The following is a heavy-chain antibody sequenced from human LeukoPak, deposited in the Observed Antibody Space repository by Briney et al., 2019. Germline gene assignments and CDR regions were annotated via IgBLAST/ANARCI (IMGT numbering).Heavy chain of an antibody. J-gene: IGHJ4*02. CDR1: GFTFRIYA. V-gene: IGHV3-48*01. CDR2: LSTGSNTL. CDR3: ARGAGSLDS. Sequence: GGSLRLSCAASGFTFRIYAMNWVRQAPGMGLEGVSYLSTGSNTLYYAQSVKGRFTISRDDAKNSVYLQMDSLRADDTAVYYCARGAGSLDSWGQGTRVTVSS. D-gene: IGHD2-15*01.